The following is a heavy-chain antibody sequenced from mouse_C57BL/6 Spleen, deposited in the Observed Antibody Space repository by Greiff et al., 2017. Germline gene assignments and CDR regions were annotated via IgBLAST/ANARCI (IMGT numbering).Heavy chain of an antibody. V-gene: IGHV2-9-1*01. CDR3: ARNLYGSSYYWYFDV. CDR1: GFSLTSYA. D-gene: IGHD1-1*01. CDR2: IWTGGGT. Sequence: VQRVESGPGLVAPSQSLSITCTVSGFSLTSYAISWVRQPPGKGLEWLGVIWTGGGTNYNSALKSRLSISKDNSKSQVFLKMNSLQTDDTARYYCARNLYGSSYYWYFDVWGTGTTVTVSS. J-gene: IGHJ1*03.